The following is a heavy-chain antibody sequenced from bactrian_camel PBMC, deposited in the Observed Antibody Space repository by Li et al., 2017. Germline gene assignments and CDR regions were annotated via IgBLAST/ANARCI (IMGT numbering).Heavy chain of an antibody. CDR2: IRRDGGET. V-gene: IGHV3S32*01. CDR1: GHSRGSNC. D-gene: IGHD7*01. CDR3: AADQLYGTCRDVLDFPA. Sequence: VQLVESGGGSVQPGGSLRLSCKVSGHSRGSNCVGWYRLPPGRAPAEREGIAAIRRDGGETWYADSVKGRFIITRDKAKDLVYLQMNGLQPEDTGMYYCAADQLYGTCRDVLDFPARGQGTQVTVS. J-gene: IGHJ4*01.